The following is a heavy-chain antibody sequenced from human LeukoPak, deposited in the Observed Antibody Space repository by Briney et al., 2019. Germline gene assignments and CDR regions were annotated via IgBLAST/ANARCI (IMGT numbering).Heavy chain of an antibody. CDR1: GYTFTSYA. Sequence: ASVKVSCKASGYTFTSYAMNWVRQAPGQGLEWMGWINTNTGNPTYAQGFTGRFVLSLDTSVSTAYLQISSLKAEDTAVYYCARQGPGDCSSTRCYGVDSWGQGTLVTVSS. D-gene: IGHD2-2*01. CDR2: INTNTGNP. CDR3: ARQGPGDCSSTRCYGVDS. J-gene: IGHJ4*02. V-gene: IGHV7-4-1*02.